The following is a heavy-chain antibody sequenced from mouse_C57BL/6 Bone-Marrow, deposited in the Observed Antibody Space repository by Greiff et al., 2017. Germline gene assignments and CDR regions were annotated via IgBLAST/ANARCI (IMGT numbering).Heavy chain of an antibody. CDR2: IDPSDSYT. Sequence: QVQLQQPGTELVMPGASVKLSCKASGYTFTSYWMHWVKQRPAQGLEWIGEIDPSDSYTNYNQKFKGKSTLTVDKSSSTAYMQLSSLTAEDSAVYDCADGYYAMDYGGQGTSATVSS. J-gene: IGHJ4*01. V-gene: IGHV1-69*01. CDR1: GYTFTSYW. CDR3: ADGYYAMDY.